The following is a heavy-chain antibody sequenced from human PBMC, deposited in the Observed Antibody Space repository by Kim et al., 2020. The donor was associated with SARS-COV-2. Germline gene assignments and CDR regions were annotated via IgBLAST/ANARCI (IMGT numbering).Heavy chain of an antibody. D-gene: IGHD3-10*01. CDR1: GGSISSSSYY. Sequence: SETLSLTCTVSGGSISSSSYYWGWIRQPPGKGLEWIGSIYYSGSTYYNTSLKSRVTISVDTSKNQFSLKLSSVTAADTAVYYCAGGGVGSGSNPFDYWGQGTLVTVSS. CDR2: IYYSGST. CDR3: AGGGVGSGSNPFDY. J-gene: IGHJ4*02. V-gene: IGHV4-39*01.